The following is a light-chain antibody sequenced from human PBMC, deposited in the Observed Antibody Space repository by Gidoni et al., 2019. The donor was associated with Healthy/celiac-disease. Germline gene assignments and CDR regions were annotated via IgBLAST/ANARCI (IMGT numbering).Light chain of an antibody. V-gene: IGKV4-1*01. CDR1: QSVLYSSNNKNY. J-gene: IGKJ2*01. CDR3: QQYYSTPYT. Sequence: DIVMTQSPDSLAVSLGERATINCKSSQSVLYSSNNKNYLAWYQQKPGQPPKLLIYWASTREPGVPDRFSGSGSGTDFTLTISSLQAEDVAVYYCQQYYSTPYTFGQGTKREIK. CDR2: WAS.